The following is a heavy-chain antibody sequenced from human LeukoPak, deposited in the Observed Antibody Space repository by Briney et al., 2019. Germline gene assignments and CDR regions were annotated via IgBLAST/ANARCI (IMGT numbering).Heavy chain of an antibody. CDR2: IIPIFGTA. V-gene: IGHV1-69*13. D-gene: IGHD5-24*01. J-gene: IGHJ5*02. CDR1: GGTFSSYA. Sequence: SVKVSCKASGGTFSSYAISWVRQAPGQGLEWMGGIIPIFGTANYAQKFQGRVTITADESTSTAYMELSSLRSEDTAVYYCARDGGWLQLGGQNWFDPWGQGTLVTVSS. CDR3: ARDGGWLQLGGQNWFDP.